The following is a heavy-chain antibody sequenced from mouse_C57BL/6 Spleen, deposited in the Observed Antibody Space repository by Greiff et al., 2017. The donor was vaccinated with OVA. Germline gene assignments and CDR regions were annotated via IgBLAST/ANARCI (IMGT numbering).Heavy chain of an antibody. D-gene: IGHD1-1*01. CDR1: GYTFTDYN. J-gene: IGHJ2*01. Sequence: EVQLQQSGPELVKPGASVKMSCKASGYTFTDYNMHWVKQSHGKSLEWIGYINPNNGGTSYNQKFKGKATLTVNKSSSTAYMELRSLTSEDSAVYYCAGYYGSSYDYWGQGTTLTVSS. CDR2: INPNNGGT. V-gene: IGHV1-22*01. CDR3: AGYYGSSYDY.